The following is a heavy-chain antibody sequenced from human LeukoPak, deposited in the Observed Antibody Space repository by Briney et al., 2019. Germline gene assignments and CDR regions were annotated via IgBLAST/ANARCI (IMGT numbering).Heavy chain of an antibody. J-gene: IGHJ6*02. D-gene: IGHD2-2*02. CDR3: AGCSSTSCYKTYYYYYYGMDV. V-gene: IGHV3-21*01. CDR2: ISSSSSYI. CDR1: GFTFSSYS. Sequence: PGGSLRLSCAASGFTFSSYSMNWVRQAPGKGLEWVSSISSSSSYIYYADSVKGRFTISRDNAKNSLYLQMNSLRAEDTAVYYCAGCSSTSCYKTYYYYYYGMDVWGQGTTVTVSS.